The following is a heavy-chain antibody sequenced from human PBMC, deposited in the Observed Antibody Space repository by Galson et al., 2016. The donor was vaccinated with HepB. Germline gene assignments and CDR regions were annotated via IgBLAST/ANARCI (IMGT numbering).Heavy chain of an antibody. CDR1: GFTSDGYA. Sequence: SLRLSCAASGFTSDGYALHWVRQAPGKGLXXVSXXXWXXXIIRYADSVKGRFTISRXKPENSLLLQMNSSGPEDTALYYWVKDNQVGWFGDEDWYFDLWGXGTLVTVSS. CDR3: VKDNQVGWFGDEDWYFDL. D-gene: IGHD3-10*01. V-gene: IGHV3-9*02. J-gene: IGHJ2*01. CDR2: XXWXXXII.